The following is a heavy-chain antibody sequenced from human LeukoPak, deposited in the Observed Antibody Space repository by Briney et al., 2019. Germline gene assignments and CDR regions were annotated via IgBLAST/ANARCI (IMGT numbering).Heavy chain of an antibody. CDR3: ARVTLVRGVNGGNWFVP. Sequence: GGSLRLSCAASGFTVSSNYMSWVRQAPGKGLEWVSVIYSDGSTYYADSVKGRFTISRDNCENTLYLQMNSLRAEDTAVYNCARVTLVRGVNGGNWFVPWGEGTLVTVS. V-gene: IGHV3-53*01. D-gene: IGHD3-10*01. CDR2: IYSDGST. CDR1: GFTVSSNY. J-gene: IGHJ5*02.